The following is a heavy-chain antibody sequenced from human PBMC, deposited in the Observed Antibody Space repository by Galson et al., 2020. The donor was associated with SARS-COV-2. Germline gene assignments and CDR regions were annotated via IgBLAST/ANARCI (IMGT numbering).Heavy chain of an antibody. D-gene: IGHD6-19*01. V-gene: IGHV5-51*01. Sequence: GESLKISCKGSGYTFTNYWIGWVRQMPGKDLEWMGFVYPGDSDIRYSPSFQGQVTISADKSITTAYLQWSSLKASDTAIYYCARPSNSGWHGHAFEIWGQGTMLFVSS. J-gene: IGHJ3*02. CDR2: VYPGDSDI. CDR1: GYTFTNYW. CDR3: ARPSNSGWHGHAFEI.